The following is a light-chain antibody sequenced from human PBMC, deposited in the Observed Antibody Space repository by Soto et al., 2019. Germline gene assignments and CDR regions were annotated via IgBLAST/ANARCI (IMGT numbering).Light chain of an antibody. V-gene: IGLV2-8*01. CDR2: EVS. CDR1: NSDVGGYKY. J-gene: IGLJ2*01. CDR3: SSYAGTNVV. Sequence: QAVVTQPPSASGSPGQSVTISCTGTNSDVGGYKYVSWYQQHPGKAPKLMIYEVSRRPSGVPDRFSGSKSGNTASLTVSGLQAEDEADYYCSSYAGTNVVFGGGTQLTVL.